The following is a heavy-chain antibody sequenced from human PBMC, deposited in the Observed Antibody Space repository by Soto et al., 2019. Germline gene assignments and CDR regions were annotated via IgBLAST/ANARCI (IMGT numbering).Heavy chain of an antibody. Sequence: QVQLQQWGAGLLKPSETLSLTCAVYGGSLSGYYWSWIRQPPGKGLEWIGEINHSGNTNYNPSLKSRVTISLDTSKSQFSLNLTSVTAADTAVYYCARATTGIDYWGQGNLVTVSS. J-gene: IGHJ4*02. D-gene: IGHD4-17*01. CDR1: GGSLSGYY. V-gene: IGHV4-34*02. CDR2: INHSGNT. CDR3: ARATTGIDY.